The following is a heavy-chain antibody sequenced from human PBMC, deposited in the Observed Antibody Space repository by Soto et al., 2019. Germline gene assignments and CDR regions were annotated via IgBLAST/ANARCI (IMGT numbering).Heavy chain of an antibody. CDR2: IYYSGST. CDR1: GGSISSGGYY. V-gene: IGHV4-31*03. J-gene: IGHJ6*02. CDR3: ARDSDGTFYSYGMDV. Sequence: TSETLSLTCTMSGGSISSGGYYWSWIRQHPGKGLEWIGNIYYSGSTYYNPSLKSRVTISVDTSKNQFSLKLRSMTAADTAVYYCARDSDGTFYSYGMDVRGQGTTVTVSS. D-gene: IGHD3-10*01.